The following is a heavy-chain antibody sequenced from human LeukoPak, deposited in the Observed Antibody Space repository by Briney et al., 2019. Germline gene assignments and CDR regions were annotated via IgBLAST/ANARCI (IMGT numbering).Heavy chain of an antibody. CDR3: VKRDSSGSYPYYFDF. V-gene: IGHV3-30-3*02. D-gene: IGHD3-22*01. CDR1: GFSFSDFA. CDR2: MPFDGSDK. Sequence: GGSLRLSCAAPGFSFSDFAMHWVRQAPGKGLEWVAVMPFDGSDKYYADSVKGRFDISRDNSKNTLYLQMNSLRAEDTAVYYCVKRDSSGSYPYYFDFWGQGTLVTVSS. J-gene: IGHJ4*02.